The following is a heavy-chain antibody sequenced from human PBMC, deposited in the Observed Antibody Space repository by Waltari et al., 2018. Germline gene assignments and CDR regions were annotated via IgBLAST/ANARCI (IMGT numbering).Heavy chain of an antibody. V-gene: IGHV3-23*01. J-gene: IGHJ5*02. Sequence: EVQLLESGGGLVQPGGSLRLSCAASGFTFSSYAMSWVRRAPGKVREWVSAISGSGGSTYYADSVKGRFTISRDNSKNTLYLQMKSLRAEDTAVYYCAKDHYDFWSGPTPLNWFDPWGQGTLVTVSS. CDR3: AKDHYDFWSGPTPLNWFDP. CDR2: ISGSGGST. D-gene: IGHD3-3*01. CDR1: GFTFSSYA.